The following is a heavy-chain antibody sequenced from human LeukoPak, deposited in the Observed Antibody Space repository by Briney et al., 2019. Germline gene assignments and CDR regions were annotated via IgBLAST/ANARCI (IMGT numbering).Heavy chain of an antibody. CDR3: AKDRSSSWTLDY. Sequence: QSGGSQRLSCAASGFTFSSYGMHWVRQAASKGLEWVAVISYDGSNKYYADSVKGRFTISRNNSKNTLYLQMNSLRAEDTAVYYCAKDRSSSWTLDYWGQGTLVTVSS. CDR2: ISYDGSNK. D-gene: IGHD6-13*01. J-gene: IGHJ4*02. CDR1: GFTFSSYG. V-gene: IGHV3-30*18.